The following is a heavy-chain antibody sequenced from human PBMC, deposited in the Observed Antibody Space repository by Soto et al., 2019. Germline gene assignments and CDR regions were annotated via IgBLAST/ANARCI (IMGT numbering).Heavy chain of an antibody. Sequence: EVQLVESGGGLVQPGGSLRLSCAASGFTVSSNYMSWVRQAPGKGLEWVSVIYSGGSTYYADSVKGRFTISRDNSKNTLYLQMNSLRAEDTAVYYCARESVVAATSYYFDYWGQGTLVTVSS. V-gene: IGHV3-66*01. CDR1: GFTVSSNY. CDR2: IYSGGST. D-gene: IGHD2-15*01. CDR3: ARESVVAATSYYFDY. J-gene: IGHJ4*02.